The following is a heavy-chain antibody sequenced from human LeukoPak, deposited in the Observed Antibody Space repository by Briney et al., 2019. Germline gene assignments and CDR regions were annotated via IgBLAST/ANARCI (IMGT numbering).Heavy chain of an antibody. CDR1: GGSISSSSYY. Sequence: PSETLSLTCTVSGGSISSSSYYWGWIRQPPGKGLEWIGEINHSGSTNYNPSLKSRVTISVDTSKNQFSLKLSSVTAADTAVYYCARHRFGQWLARRGLNWFDPWGQGTLVTVSS. D-gene: IGHD6-19*01. V-gene: IGHV4-39*01. CDR3: ARHRFGQWLARRGLNWFDP. CDR2: INHSGST. J-gene: IGHJ5*02.